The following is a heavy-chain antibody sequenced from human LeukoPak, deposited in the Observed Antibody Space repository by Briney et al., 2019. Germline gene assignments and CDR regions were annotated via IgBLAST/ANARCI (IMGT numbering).Heavy chain of an antibody. CDR3: TRDRYCSGGSCYSPPNWFDP. CDR1: GGSFSGYY. D-gene: IGHD2-15*01. Sequence: LSLTCAVYGGSFSGYYWSWIRQPPGKGLEWGGFIRSKAYGGTTEYAASVKGRFTISRDDSKSIAYLQMNSLKTEDTAVYYCTRDRYCSGGSCYSPPNWFDPWGQGTLVTVSS. J-gene: IGHJ5*02. V-gene: IGHV3-49*03. CDR2: IRSKAYGGTT.